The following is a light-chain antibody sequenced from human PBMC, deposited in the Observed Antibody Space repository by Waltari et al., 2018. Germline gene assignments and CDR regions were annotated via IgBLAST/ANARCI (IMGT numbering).Light chain of an antibody. CDR1: SSDVGGYNY. J-gene: IGLJ1*01. Sequence: QSALTQPASVSGSPGQSITISCTGTSSDVGGYNYVSWYQQHPGKAPKLMIYDVSKRPSGVSNRCAGSKSGNTASLTISGLQAEDEADYYCSSYTSSSVYVFGTGTKVTVL. V-gene: IGLV2-14*01. CDR3: SSYTSSSVYV. CDR2: DVS.